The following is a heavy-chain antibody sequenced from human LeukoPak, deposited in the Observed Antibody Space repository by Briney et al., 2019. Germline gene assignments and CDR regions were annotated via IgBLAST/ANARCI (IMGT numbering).Heavy chain of an antibody. V-gene: IGHV4-34*01. Sequence: SETLSLTCAVYGGSFSGYYWSWIRQPPGKGLEWIGEINHSGSTNYNPSLKSRVTISGDTSRNQFSLRLSSVTAADTAVYYCARASYSYDINGWVPFDYWGQGTLVTVSS. CDR3: ARASYSYDINGWVPFDY. J-gene: IGHJ4*02. D-gene: IGHD3-22*01. CDR1: GGSFSGYY. CDR2: INHSGST.